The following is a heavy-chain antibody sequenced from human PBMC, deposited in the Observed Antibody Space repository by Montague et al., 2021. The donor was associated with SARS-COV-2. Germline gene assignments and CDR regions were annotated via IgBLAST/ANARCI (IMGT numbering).Heavy chain of an antibody. Sequence: TLSLTCSVSGGSMTSALYYWSWIRQRPGKGLEWIAYINSSGRTNYNSSLRSRLSISLDASNSQFSLKLSSVTAADTAVYYCVRKDIALGYGVDAWGQGTTVTVSS. CDR2: INSSGRT. V-gene: IGHV4-31*03. CDR3: VRKDIALGYGVDA. D-gene: IGHD5-12*01. CDR1: GGSMTSALYY. J-gene: IGHJ6*02.